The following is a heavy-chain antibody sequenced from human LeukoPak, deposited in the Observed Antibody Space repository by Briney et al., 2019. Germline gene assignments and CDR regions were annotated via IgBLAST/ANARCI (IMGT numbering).Heavy chain of an antibody. D-gene: IGHD3-22*01. CDR2: IRYDGSNE. J-gene: IGHJ4*02. CDR3: ANDRAIVVPGLLDY. V-gene: IGHV3-30*02. Sequence: PGRSLRLSCAASGFTFSSYGMHWVRQAPGKGLEWMAFIRYDGSNEYYADSLKGRFTISRDNSKNTLSLQMNSLRAEDTAMYFCANDRAIVVPGLLDYWGQGTLVTVSS. CDR1: GFTFSSYG.